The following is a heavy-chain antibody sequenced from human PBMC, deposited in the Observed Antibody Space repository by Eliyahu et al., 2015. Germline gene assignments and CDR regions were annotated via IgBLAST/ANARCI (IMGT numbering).Heavy chain of an antibody. Sequence: QLQLQESGPGLVXPSETLSLTCTVXVGXXSXXPHYWGWVRQPPGKGLGWIGRXYYSGGTNYNPSLXSRVTISVDTSKNQFSLKLSSVTAADTAVYYCARGFCSTSSCYGFDPWGQGTLVTVSS. CDR2: XYYSGGT. V-gene: IGHV4-39*01. J-gene: IGHJ5*02. D-gene: IGHD2/OR15-2a*01. CDR3: ARGFCSTSSCYGFDP. CDR1: VGXXSXXPHY.